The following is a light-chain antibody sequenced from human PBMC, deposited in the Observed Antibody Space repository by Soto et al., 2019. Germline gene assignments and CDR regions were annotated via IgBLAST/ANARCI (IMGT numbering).Light chain of an antibody. CDR3: GSYTTSSNYV. V-gene: IGLV2-14*03. CDR1: ISDVGSYNY. CDR2: DVS. Sequence: QSALTQPASMSGSPGQSITISCTGTISDVGSYNYVSWYQQYPGKAPKLMIYDVSTRPSGVSDRFSGSKSGNTASLTISGLRAEDEADYYCGSYTTSSNYVFGTGTKVTVL. J-gene: IGLJ1*01.